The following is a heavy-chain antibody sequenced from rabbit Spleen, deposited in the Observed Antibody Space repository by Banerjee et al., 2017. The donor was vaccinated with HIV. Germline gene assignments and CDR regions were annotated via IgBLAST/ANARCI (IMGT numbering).Heavy chain of an antibody. CDR3: ARGERFSVGFSAFAIYLDL. D-gene: IGHD6-1*01. V-gene: IGHV1S45*01. CDR1: GFDFSSSYY. CDR2: IDTSSVNT. J-gene: IGHJ4*01. Sequence: QEQLEESGGGLVKPEGSLTLTCKASGFDFSSSYYMCWVRQAPGKGLELIACIDTSSVNTADATWAKGRFTISKTSSTTVTLQMTSLTAADTAMYFCARGERFSVGFSAFAIYLDLWGPGTLVTVS.